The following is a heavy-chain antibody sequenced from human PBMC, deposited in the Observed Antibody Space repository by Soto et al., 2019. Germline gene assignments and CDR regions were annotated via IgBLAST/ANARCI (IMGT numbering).Heavy chain of an antibody. D-gene: IGHD3-22*01. CDR3: VRDQDSRGFSVFNL. V-gene: IGHV3-66*01. Sequence: PGGSLRLSCAASGFTVSSNYMSWVRQAPGKGLEWVSVIYSGGSTYYADSVKGRFTISRDNSKNTLYLQMNSLRAEDTAVYYCVRDQDSRGFSVFNLWGQGTQVTVSS. CDR2: IYSGGST. J-gene: IGHJ5*02. CDR1: GFTVSSNY.